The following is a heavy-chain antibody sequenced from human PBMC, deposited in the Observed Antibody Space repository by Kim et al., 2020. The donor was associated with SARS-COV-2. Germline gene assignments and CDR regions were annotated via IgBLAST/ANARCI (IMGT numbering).Heavy chain of an antibody. D-gene: IGHD6-13*01. CDR1: GFTFSSYA. J-gene: IGHJ5*02. Sequence: GGSLRLSCAASGFTFSSYAMHWVRQAPGKGLEWVAVISYDGSNKYYADSVKGRFTISRDNSKNTLYLQMNSLRAEDTAVYYCARDKVAAAGIGSHNWFDPWGQGTLVTVSS. CDR2: ISYDGSNK. CDR3: ARDKVAAAGIGSHNWFDP. V-gene: IGHV3-30-3*01.